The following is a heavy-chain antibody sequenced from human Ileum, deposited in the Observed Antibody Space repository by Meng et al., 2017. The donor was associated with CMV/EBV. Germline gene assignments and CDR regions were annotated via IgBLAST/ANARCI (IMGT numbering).Heavy chain of an antibody. CDR3: TTGYCSRTSCYSYYFDY. CDR1: GFTFSRAW. Sequence: GESLKISCVASGFTFSRAWMSWVRQAPGEGLEWVGRIKSKTDGGTTDYAAPVKGRFTISRDDSKNTLYLQMNSLKTEDTAVYYCTTGYCSRTSCYSYYFDYWGQGTLVTVSS. D-gene: IGHD2-2*01. J-gene: IGHJ4*02. V-gene: IGHV3-15*01. CDR2: IKSKTDGGTT.